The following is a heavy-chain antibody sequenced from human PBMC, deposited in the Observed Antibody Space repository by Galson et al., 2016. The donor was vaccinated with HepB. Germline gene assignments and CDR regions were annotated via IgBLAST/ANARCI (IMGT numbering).Heavy chain of an antibody. J-gene: IGHJ4*02. Sequence: SLRLSCAAAGFTFSDYSMHWVRQAPGKGLEWVSSISSSSSYIYFADSVEGRFTISRDNAKNSLHLQMNSLGADDTAIYYCARGIWEVLHFDYWGQGTLVTVSS. CDR3: ARGIWEVLHFDY. V-gene: IGHV3-21*01. CDR2: ISSSSSYI. CDR1: GFTFSDYS. D-gene: IGHD2/OR15-2a*01.